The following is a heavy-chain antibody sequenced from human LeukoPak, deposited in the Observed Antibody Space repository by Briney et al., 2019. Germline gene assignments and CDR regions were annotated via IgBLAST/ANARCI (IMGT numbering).Heavy chain of an antibody. D-gene: IGHD2-8*01. J-gene: IGHJ4*02. CDR2: ISGSGGST. V-gene: IGHV3-23*01. CDR3: AKDRGVSDY. CDR1: GFTFSIYA. Sequence: GGSLRLSCAASGFTFSIYAMTWVRQAPGKGLEWVSAISGSGGSTYYADSVKGRFTISRDNSKNTPSLQMNSLRAEDTAVYYCAKDRGVSDYWGRGTLVTVSS.